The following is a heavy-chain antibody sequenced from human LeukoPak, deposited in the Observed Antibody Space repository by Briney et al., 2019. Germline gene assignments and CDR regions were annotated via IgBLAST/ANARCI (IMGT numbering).Heavy chain of an antibody. J-gene: IGHJ4*02. D-gene: IGHD6-19*01. CDR3: ARAGYSSGWYGRRHEPLDY. CDR2: INSDGSST. Sequence: GGSLRLSCAASGFTFSSYWMHWVRQAPGKGLVWVSRINSDGSSTSYADSVKGRFTISRDNAKNTLYLQMNSLRAEDTAVYYCARAGYSSGWYGRRHEPLDYWGQGTLVTVSS. V-gene: IGHV3-74*01. CDR1: GFTFSSYW.